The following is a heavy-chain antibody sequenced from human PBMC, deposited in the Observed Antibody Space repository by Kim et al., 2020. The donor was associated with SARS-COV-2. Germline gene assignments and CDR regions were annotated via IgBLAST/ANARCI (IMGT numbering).Heavy chain of an antibody. V-gene: IGHV1-69*13. Sequence: SVKVSCKASGGTFTSYVISWVRQAPGQGLEWMGGIIPIFDTVNYAQKFQGRVTITADVSTSTAHMELSTLRSEDTAVYYRASSKAYSYTNWFDPWGQGTLVTVSS. CDR1: GGTFTSYV. CDR3: ASSKAYSYTNWFDP. CDR2: IIPIFDTV. J-gene: IGHJ5*02. D-gene: IGHD5-18*01.